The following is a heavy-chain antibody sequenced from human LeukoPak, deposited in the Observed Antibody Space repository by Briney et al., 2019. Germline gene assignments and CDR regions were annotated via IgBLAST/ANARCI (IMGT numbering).Heavy chain of an antibody. V-gene: IGHV3-9*01. Sequence: GGSLRLSCAASGFTFDDYAIHWVRQAPGKGLEWVSGISWNSAVIGYADSVKGRFTLSRDSAKTSLYLQMNSLRTEDTAFYYCFKDFANGWATSFDSWGQGTLVTVSS. CDR1: GFTFDDYA. J-gene: IGHJ4*02. D-gene: IGHD6-19*01. CDR2: ISWNSAVI. CDR3: FKDFANGWATSFDS.